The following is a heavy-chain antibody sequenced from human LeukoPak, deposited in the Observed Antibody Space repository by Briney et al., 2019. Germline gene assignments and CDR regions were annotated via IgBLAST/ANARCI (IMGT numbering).Heavy chain of an antibody. Sequence: GGSLRLSCAASGFTFSSYSMNWVRQAPGKGLEFMANIKEAGSEKYYVDSVKGRFTISRDNDKNSVHLQMNSLRAEDTAVYYCARGGGMPSWYDFDYWGQGTLVTLSS. CDR1: GFTFSSYS. CDR3: ARGGGMPSWYDFDY. J-gene: IGHJ4*02. V-gene: IGHV3-7*04. D-gene: IGHD6-13*01. CDR2: IKEAGSEK.